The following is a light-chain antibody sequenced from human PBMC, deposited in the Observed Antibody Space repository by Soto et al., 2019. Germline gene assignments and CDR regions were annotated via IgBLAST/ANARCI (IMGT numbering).Light chain of an antibody. V-gene: IGKV1-5*01. CDR3: QEYNSFSYT. J-gene: IGKJ2*01. CDR2: DAS. CDR1: QSIYNW. Sequence: DIQMTQSPSTLSASVGDRVTITCRASQSIYNWLAWYQQKPGKAPKLLIYDASSLESGVPSRFSGSGSGTEFTLTISSLQPDDFATYYCQEYNSFSYTFGQGTKLEI.